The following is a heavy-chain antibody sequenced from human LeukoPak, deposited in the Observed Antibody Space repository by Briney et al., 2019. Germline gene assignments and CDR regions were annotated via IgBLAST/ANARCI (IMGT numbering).Heavy chain of an antibody. CDR2: IYPGDSDT. D-gene: IGHD4-11*01. V-gene: IGHV5-51*01. CDR1: GSSFSTYW. CDR3: AKMWTVTTGFDY. J-gene: IGHJ4*02. Sequence: GESLQISCQGSGSSFSTYWIGWVRQLPGKGLEWMGIIYPGDSDTRYSPSFQGQVTISADKSISTAYLQWSSLKASDTAMYYCAKMWTVTTGFDYWGQGTLVTVSS.